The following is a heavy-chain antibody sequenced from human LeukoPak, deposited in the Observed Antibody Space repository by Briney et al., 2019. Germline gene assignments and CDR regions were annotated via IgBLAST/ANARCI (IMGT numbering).Heavy chain of an antibody. V-gene: IGHV4-38-2*02. CDR1: GYSINSGYY. J-gene: IGHJ6*03. D-gene: IGHD3-10*01. CDR2: IYHTGNT. Sequence: PSETLSLTCTVSGYSINSGYYWGWIRQPPGKGLEWIGIIYHTGNTYYNPSLKSRVTISIDTSKNQISLRLTSVTAADTAVYYCARDEWFGELSILSLYMDVWGKGTTVTVSS. CDR3: ARDEWFGELSILSLYMDV.